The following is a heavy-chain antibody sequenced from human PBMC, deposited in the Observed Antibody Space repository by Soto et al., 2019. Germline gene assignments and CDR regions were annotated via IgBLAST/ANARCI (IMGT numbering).Heavy chain of an antibody. V-gene: IGHV3-30-3*01. D-gene: IGHD5-18*01. CDR3: QRGLRGYSYGPLDY. CDR2: ISHDRNNK. Sequence: QVQLVESGGGVVQPGRSLRLSCAASGFTFSTYTLHWVRQAPGKGLEWVAGISHDRNNKYYADSVKGRLTISRDNSKNTLYLQMNGLRVEDTAMYYCQRGLRGYSYGPLDYWGQGTLVTVSS. CDR1: GFTFSTYT. J-gene: IGHJ4*02.